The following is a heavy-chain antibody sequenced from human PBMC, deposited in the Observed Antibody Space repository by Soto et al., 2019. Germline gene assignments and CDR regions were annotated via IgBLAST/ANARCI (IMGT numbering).Heavy chain of an antibody. CDR2: IIPIFGTA. CDR3: ARTGVSSSSVYYYYGMDV. V-gene: IGHV1-69*06. CDR1: GGTFSSYA. D-gene: IGHD6-6*01. J-gene: IGHJ6*02. Sequence: QVQLVQSGAEVKKPGSSVKVSCKASGGTFSSYAISWVRQAPGQGLEWMGGIIPIFGTANYAQKFQGRVTITADKSTSTAYMERSSLRSEDTAVYYCARTGVSSSSVYYYYGMDVWGQGTTVTVSS.